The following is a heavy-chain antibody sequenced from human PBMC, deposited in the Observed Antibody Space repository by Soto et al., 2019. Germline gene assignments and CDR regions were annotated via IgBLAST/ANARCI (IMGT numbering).Heavy chain of an antibody. CDR3: AKTYYYDSSGPHAFDI. CDR1: GFTFSSYA. J-gene: IGHJ3*02. Sequence: LRLSCAASGFTFSSYAMSWVRQAPGKGLEWVSAISGSGGSTYYADSVKGRFTISRDNSKNTLYLQMNSLRAEDTAVYYCAKTYYYDSSGPHAFDIWGQGTMVTVSS. V-gene: IGHV3-23*01. CDR2: ISGSGGST. D-gene: IGHD3-22*01.